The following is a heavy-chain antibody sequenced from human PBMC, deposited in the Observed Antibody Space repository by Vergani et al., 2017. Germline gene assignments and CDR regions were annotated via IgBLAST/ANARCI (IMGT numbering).Heavy chain of an antibody. CDR2: IYYSGST. CDR1: GCSISSYY. V-gene: IGHV4-59*01. D-gene: IGHD6-13*01. Sequence: QVQLQESGPGLVKPSETMSLTCTVSGCSISSYYCSWIRQPPGKGLEWIGYIYYSGSTNYNPSLKSRVTISVDTSKNQFSLKLSSVTAAGTAVYYCARVRAAADYYYYYYYMDVWGKGTTVTVSS. J-gene: IGHJ6*03. CDR3: ARVRAAADYYYYYYYMDV.